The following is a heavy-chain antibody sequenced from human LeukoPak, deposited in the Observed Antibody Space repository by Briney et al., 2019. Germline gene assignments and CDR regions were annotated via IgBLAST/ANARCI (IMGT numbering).Heavy chain of an antibody. J-gene: IGHJ4*02. CDR2: INHSGST. CDR3: TEGPRGVPAAIRY. V-gene: IGHV4-34*01. CDR1: GGSFTGYY. Sequence: SETLSLTCAVYGGSFTGYYWSWIRQPPGKGLEWMGEINHSGSTNYNTSLQRRLLISVDESKNQFSLKLRPRAGAETTGYYCTEGPRGVPAAIRYWGQGTLVTVSS. D-gene: IGHD2-2*01.